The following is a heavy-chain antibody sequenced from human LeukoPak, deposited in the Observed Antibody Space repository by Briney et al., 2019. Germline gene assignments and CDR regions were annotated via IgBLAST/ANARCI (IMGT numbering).Heavy chain of an antibody. Sequence: ASVKVSCKASGYTFTSYYMHWVRQAPGQGLEWMGIINPSGGSTSYAQKFQGRVTMTRDTSTSTVYMELSSLRSEDTAVYYCARRVNDYVWGSYRYNWFDPWGQGSLVTVSS. J-gene: IGHJ5*02. CDR3: ARRVNDYVWGSYRYNWFDP. D-gene: IGHD3-16*02. CDR2: INPSGGST. CDR1: GYTFTSYY. V-gene: IGHV1-46*01.